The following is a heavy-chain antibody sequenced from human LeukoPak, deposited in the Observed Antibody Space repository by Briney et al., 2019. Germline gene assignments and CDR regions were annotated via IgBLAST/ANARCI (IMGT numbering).Heavy chain of an antibody. CDR3: ARVRSVDGNPHAFNI. D-gene: IGHD6-19*01. Sequence: GGSLRLSCAASGVTFSGYSMNWVRQAPGKGLEWVSAITATSLHIYYADSVKGRFTISRDNAKNSLYLQMNSLRVEDTALYYCARVRSVDGNPHAFNIWGQGTMVTVSS. CDR1: GVTFSGYS. J-gene: IGHJ3*02. V-gene: IGHV3-21*01. CDR2: ITATSLHI.